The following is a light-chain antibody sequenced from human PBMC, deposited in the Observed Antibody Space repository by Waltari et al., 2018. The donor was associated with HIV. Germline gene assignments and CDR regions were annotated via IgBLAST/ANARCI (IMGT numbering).Light chain of an antibody. Sequence: QSALTQPRPVSGSPGQSVTISRTGTSSDVGGYHYVSLYQQHPGKAPKLMIYDVSKRPSGVPDRFSGSKSGNTASLTISGLQAEDEADYYCCSYAGSYTFDVVFGGGTKLTVL. V-gene: IGLV2-11*01. CDR1: SSDVGGYHY. CDR2: DVS. J-gene: IGLJ2*01. CDR3: CSYAGSYTFDVV.